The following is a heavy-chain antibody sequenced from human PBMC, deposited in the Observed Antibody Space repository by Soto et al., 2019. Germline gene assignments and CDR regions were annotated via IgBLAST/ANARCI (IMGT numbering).Heavy chain of an antibody. V-gene: IGHV4-31*03. D-gene: IGHD6-13*01. CDR1: GGSISSGGYY. CDR3: AGSHYSSSWQSGEGWFDP. CDR2: IYYSGST. J-gene: IGHJ5*02. Sequence: QVQLQESGPGLVKPSQTLSLTCTVSGGSISSGGYYWSWIRQHPGKGLEWIGYIYYSGSTYYNPSLQSRVTISVDTSKNQFSLKLSSVTAADTAVYYCAGSHYSSSWQSGEGWFDPWGQGTLVTVSS.